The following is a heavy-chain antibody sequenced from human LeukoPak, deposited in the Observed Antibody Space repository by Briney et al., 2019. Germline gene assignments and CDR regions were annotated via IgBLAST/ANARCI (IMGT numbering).Heavy chain of an antibody. Sequence: PGGSLRLSCAASGFTFSSYAIRWVRQAPGKGLEWVSPISGSGGSTYYADSVKGRFTIPRDNSKNTLYLQMNSLRAEDTAGYYCAKDRTSYYGSGSYMISVPPYFDYWGQGTLVTVSS. D-gene: IGHD3-10*01. CDR1: GFTFSSYA. CDR3: AKDRTSYYGSGSYMISVPPYFDY. CDR2: ISGSGGST. J-gene: IGHJ4*02. V-gene: IGHV3-23*01.